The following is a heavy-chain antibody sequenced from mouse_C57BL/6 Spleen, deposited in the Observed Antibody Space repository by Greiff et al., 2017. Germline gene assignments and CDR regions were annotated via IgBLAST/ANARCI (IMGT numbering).Heavy chain of an antibody. V-gene: IGHV1-55*01. D-gene: IGHD1-1*01. CDR1: GYTFTSYW. J-gene: IGHJ3*01. CDR2: IYPGSGST. CDR3: AREDYYGSPAWFAY. Sequence: VQLQQPGAELVKPGASVKMSCKASGYTFTSYWITWVKQRPGQGLEWIGDIYPGSGSTNYNEKFKSKATLTVDTSSSTAYMQLSSLTSEDSAVYYGAREDYYGSPAWFAYWGQGTLVTVSA.